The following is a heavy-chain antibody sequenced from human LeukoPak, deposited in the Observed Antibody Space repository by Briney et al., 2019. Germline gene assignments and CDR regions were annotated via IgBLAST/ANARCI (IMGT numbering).Heavy chain of an antibody. CDR2: IAYDGSVK. V-gene: IGHV3-30*05. CDR3: ARDSTPGTTWGYYYYYGMDV. Sequence: QSGGSLRLSCAASGFTFSSYSMNWVRQAPGMGLEWVAVIAYDGSVKYYADSVKGRFTISRDNSRNTLYLQMNSLRAEDTAVYYCARDSTPGTTWGYYYYYGMDVWGQGTTVTVSS. D-gene: IGHD1-1*01. J-gene: IGHJ6*02. CDR1: GFTFSSYS.